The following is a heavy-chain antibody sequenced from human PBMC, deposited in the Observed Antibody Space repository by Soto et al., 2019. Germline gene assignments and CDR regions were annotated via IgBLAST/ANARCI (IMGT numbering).Heavy chain of an antibody. CDR1: GFSFRDYD. V-gene: IGHV3-13*05. CDR3: ARAYLGRLPRRADYYYAMDV. J-gene: IGHJ6*02. CDR2: LGAARDP. D-gene: IGHD1-26*01. Sequence: EVQLVESGGGSVQPGESLRLSCAASGFSFRDYDMHWVRQRKGKGLEWISALGAARDPYYVGSVKGRFSVSRDNAQTSLFLQMNILRVDDTAVYFWARAYLGRLPRRADYYYAMDVWGRGTTVTVSS.